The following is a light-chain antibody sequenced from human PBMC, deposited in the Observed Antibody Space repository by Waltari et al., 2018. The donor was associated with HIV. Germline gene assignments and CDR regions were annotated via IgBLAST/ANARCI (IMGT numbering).Light chain of an antibody. CDR3: QQYNSPGYT. V-gene: IGKV1-5*03. Sequence: DIQMTQSPSTLSASVGDGVTITCRASQSISVWLAWYQPKPGKAPKLLIYKASSLESGVPSRFSGSGSGTEFTLTISSLQPDDSATYYCQQYNSPGYTFGQGTKLEIK. J-gene: IGKJ2*01. CDR1: QSISVW. CDR2: KAS.